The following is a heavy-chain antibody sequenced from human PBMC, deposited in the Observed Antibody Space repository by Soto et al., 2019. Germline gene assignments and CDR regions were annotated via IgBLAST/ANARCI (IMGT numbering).Heavy chain of an antibody. CDR2: IIPIFGTA. Sequence: SVKVSCKASGGTFSSYAISWVRQAPGQGLEWMGGIIPIFGTANYAQKFQGRVTITADESTSTAYMELSSLRSEDTAVYYCARAGDYCGGDCYDPYYYYGMDVWGQGTTVTVSS. J-gene: IGHJ6*02. D-gene: IGHD2-21*02. V-gene: IGHV1-69*13. CDR1: GGTFSSYA. CDR3: ARAGDYCGGDCYDPYYYYGMDV.